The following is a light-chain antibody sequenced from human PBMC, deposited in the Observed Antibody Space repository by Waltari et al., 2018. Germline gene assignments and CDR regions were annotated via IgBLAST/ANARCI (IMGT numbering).Light chain of an antibody. Sequence: QSALTQPASVSGSPGQSITISCTGTSSDVGYYKRVPWYQPHPGKAPKLMIYAVSKRPSGVSDRFSGSKSGDMASLTISGLQPEDEAEYFCSSYAGSSKGVFGGGTKVTVL. CDR1: SSDVGYYKR. J-gene: IGLJ2*01. CDR3: SSYAGSSKGV. V-gene: IGLV2-23*02. CDR2: AVS.